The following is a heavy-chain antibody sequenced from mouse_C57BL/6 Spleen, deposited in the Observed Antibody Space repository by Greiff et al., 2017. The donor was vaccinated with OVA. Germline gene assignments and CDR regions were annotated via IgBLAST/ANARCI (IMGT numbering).Heavy chain of an antibody. CDR3: ARGGTTVAPDY. CDR1: GYTFTSYW. Sequence: QVHVKQPGAELVRPGSSVKLSCKASGYTFTSYWMDWVKQRPGQGLEWIGNIYPSDSETHYNQKFKDKATLTVDKSSSTAYMQLSSLTSEDSAVYYCARGGTTVAPDYWGQGTTLTVSS. CDR2: IYPSDSET. J-gene: IGHJ2*01. D-gene: IGHD1-1*01. V-gene: IGHV1-61*01.